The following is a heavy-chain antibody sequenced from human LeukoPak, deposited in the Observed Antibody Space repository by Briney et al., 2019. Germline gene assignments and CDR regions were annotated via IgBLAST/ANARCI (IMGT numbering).Heavy chain of an antibody. CDR1: GFTFSSYS. V-gene: IGHV3-21*04. Sequence: PGGSLRLSCAASGFTFSSYSMNWVRQAPGKGLEWVSSISSSSYIYYADSVKGRFTISRDNAKNSLYLQMNSLRAEDTAVYYCAKDQVYDFWSGYYGYWGQGTLVTVSS. CDR3: AKDQVYDFWSGYYGY. J-gene: IGHJ4*02. D-gene: IGHD3-3*01. CDR2: ISSSSYI.